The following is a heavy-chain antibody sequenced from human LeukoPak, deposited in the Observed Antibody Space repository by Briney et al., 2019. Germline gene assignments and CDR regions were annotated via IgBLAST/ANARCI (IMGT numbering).Heavy chain of an antibody. CDR1: GFSLSNARMG. CDR3: ARASKYYDFWSGYPTYYYYYYMDV. V-gene: IGHV2-26*01. D-gene: IGHD3-3*01. J-gene: IGHJ6*03. Sequence: ASGPTLVNPTETLTLTCTVSGFSLSNARMGVSWIRQPPGKALEWLAHIFLYDEKSYSTSLKSRLTISKDTSKSQVVLTMTNMDPVDTATYYCARASKYYDFWSGYPTYYYYYYMDVWGKGTTVTVSS. CDR2: IFLYDEK.